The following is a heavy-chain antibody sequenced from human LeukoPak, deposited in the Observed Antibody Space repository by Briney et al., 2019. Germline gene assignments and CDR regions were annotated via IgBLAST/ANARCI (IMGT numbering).Heavy chain of an antibody. CDR1: GFTFTSYG. J-gene: IGHJ6*03. CDR3: AKDLYCSGGSCYSSYMDV. CDR2: IQYDGSNK. D-gene: IGHD2-15*01. Sequence: GGSLRLSCAASGFTFTSYGMHWVRQAPGKGLEWVAFIQYDGSNKYYADSVKGRFTISRDNSKNTLYLQMNSLRAEDTAVYYCAKDLYCSGGSCYSSYMDVWGKGTTVTVSS. V-gene: IGHV3-30*02.